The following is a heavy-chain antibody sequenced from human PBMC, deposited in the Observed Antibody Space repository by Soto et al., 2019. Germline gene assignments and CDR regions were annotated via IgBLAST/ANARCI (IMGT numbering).Heavy chain of an antibody. CDR3: VRAGTGSQLDY. D-gene: IGHD3-9*01. V-gene: IGHV3-48*04. CDR2: ISSSTIYTA. Sequence: HPGGSLRLSCAASGFTFSSYRMNWVRQAPGKGLEWVSYISSSTIYTAEYAASVKGRFTISRDDSKNSLYLQMNSLKIEDTALYYCVRAGTGSQLDYWGQGTLVTVSS. J-gene: IGHJ4*02. CDR1: GFTFSSYR.